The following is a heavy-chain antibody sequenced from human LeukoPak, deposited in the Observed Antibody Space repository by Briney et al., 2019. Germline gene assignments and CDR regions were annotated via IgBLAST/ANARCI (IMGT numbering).Heavy chain of an antibody. CDR2: ISHSGST. J-gene: IGHJ4*02. CDR1: GGSFSGYF. Sequence: SETQSLTCAVYGGSFSGYFWSDIRQPSGKGLEWLGEISHSGSTNYSPSLKSRVTISVDTSKNQFSLKLSSVTAADTAVYYCARALHGGSYFLDYWGQGTLVTVSS. V-gene: IGHV4-34*01. CDR3: ARALHGGSYFLDY. D-gene: IGHD1-26*01.